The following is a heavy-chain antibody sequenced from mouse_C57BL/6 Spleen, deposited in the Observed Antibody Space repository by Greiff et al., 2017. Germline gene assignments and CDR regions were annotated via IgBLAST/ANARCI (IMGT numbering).Heavy chain of an antibody. Sequence: VQLQQPGAELVRPGSSVKLSCKASGYTFTSYWMHWVKQRPIQGLEWIGNIDPSDSETHYNQKFKDKATLTVDKSSSTAYMQLSSLTSEDSAVYYCARYADYYGSSWFAYWGQGTLVTVSA. CDR2: IDPSDSET. CDR1: GYTFTSYW. J-gene: IGHJ3*01. CDR3: ARYADYYGSSWFAY. V-gene: IGHV1-52*01. D-gene: IGHD1-1*01.